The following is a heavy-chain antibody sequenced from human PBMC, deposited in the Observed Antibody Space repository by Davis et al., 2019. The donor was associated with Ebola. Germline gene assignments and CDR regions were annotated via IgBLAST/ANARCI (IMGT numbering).Heavy chain of an antibody. Sequence: GESLKISCAASGFIFSDYYMSWIRQAPGKGLEWVSYISSSGNTIYYADSVKGRFTISRDNAKNSLYLQMNSLRAEDTAVYYCARDRITISRRYYGMDVWGQGTTVTVSS. J-gene: IGHJ6*02. V-gene: IGHV3-11*01. CDR3: ARDRITISRRYYGMDV. CDR1: GFIFSDYY. CDR2: ISSSGNTI. D-gene: IGHD3-3*01.